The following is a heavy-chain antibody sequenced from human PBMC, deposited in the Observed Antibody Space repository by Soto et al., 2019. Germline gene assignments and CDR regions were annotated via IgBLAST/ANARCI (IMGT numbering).Heavy chain of an antibody. CDR3: AKGKLRYNQHYCYMDV. CDR2: ISGSGGST. V-gene: IGHV3-23*01. Sequence: EVQLLESGGGLVQPGGSLRLSCAASGFTFSNYAMSWVRQAPGKGLEWVSPISGSGGSTYYADSVKGRFTISRDNSKNTLYLQMNSLRAEDTAVYYCAKGKLRYNQHYCYMDVWGEGTTVTVSS. J-gene: IGHJ6*03. D-gene: IGHD3-9*01. CDR1: GFTFSNYA.